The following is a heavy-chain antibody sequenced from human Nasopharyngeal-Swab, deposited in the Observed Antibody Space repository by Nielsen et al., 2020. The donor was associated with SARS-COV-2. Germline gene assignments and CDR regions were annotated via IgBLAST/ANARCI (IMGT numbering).Heavy chain of an antibody. CDR1: GYTFTSYD. D-gene: IGHD2-15*01. CDR3: ARDIVVVVAATPYYYYGMDV. V-gene: IGHV1-8*01. CDR2: MNPNSGNT. J-gene: IGHJ6*02. Sequence: ASVNVSCKASGYTFTSYDINWVRQATGQGLEWMGWMNPNSGNTGYAQKFQGRVTMTRNTSISTAYMELSSLRSEDTAVYYCARDIVVVVAATPYYYYGMDVWGQGTTVTVSS.